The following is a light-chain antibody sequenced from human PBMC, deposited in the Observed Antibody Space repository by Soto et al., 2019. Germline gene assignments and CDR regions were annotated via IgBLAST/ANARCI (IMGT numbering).Light chain of an antibody. J-gene: IGLJ1*01. CDR2: EVN. CDR3: SSYAGSNNFGYV. V-gene: IGLV2-8*01. CDR1: SSDVGGYNY. Sequence: QSALTQPPSASGSPGQSVAISCTGTSSDVGGYNYVSWYQQHPGKAPKLMIYEVNKRPSGVPDRFSGSKSGNTASLTVSGLQAADEADYYCSSYAGSNNFGYVFGTGTKVTVL.